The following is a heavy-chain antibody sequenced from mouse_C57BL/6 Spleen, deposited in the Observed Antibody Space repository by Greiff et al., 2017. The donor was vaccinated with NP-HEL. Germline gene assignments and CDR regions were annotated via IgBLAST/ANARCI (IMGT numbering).Heavy chain of an antibody. Sequence: VQLQQSGAELVKPGASVKLSCKASGYTFTSYWMQWVKQRPGQGLEWIGEIDPSDSYTNSNQKFKGKATLTVDTSSSTAYMQLRSLTSEDSAVYYCARYPFAYWGQGTLVTDAA. D-gene: IGHD5-1*01. V-gene: IGHV1-50*01. CDR2: IDPSDSYT. CDR3: ARYPFAY. CDR1: GYTFTSYW. J-gene: IGHJ3*01.